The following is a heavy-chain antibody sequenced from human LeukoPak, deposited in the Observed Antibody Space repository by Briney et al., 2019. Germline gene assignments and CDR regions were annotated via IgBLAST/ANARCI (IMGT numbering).Heavy chain of an antibody. V-gene: IGHV3-73*01. CDR1: GFTFSTYS. CDR2: IRSKANSYAT. J-gene: IGHJ4*02. Sequence: GGSLRLSCAASGFTFSTYSMNWVRQASGKGLEWAGRIRSKANSYATAYAAPVKGRFTMSRDDLKTTAYLQMNSLKTEDTAVYYCTRLYCGDDCYPGDCGQGTLVTVSS. CDR3: TRLYCGDDCYPGD. D-gene: IGHD2-21*02.